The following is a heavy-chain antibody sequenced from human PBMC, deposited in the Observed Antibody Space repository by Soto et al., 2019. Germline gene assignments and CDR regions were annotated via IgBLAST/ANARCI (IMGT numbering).Heavy chain of an antibody. CDR1: GGSVSSGAYY. D-gene: IGHD6-19*01. J-gene: IGHJ4*02. V-gene: IGHV4-31*03. Sequence: KPSETLSLTCTVSGGSVSSGAYYWNWIRQHPGKGLEWIGYIYYNGGTYYSPSLKSRVTISIDTSKNQFSLELSSVTAADTAIYYCARGGRSGWLGFDFWGLGALVTVSS. CDR3: ARGGRSGWLGFDF. CDR2: IYYNGGT.